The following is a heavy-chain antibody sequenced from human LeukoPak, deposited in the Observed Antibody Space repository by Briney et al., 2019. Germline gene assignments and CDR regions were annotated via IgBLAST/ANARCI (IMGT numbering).Heavy chain of an antibody. V-gene: IGHV3-53*01. CDR2: IYSGGDT. CDR1: GFTVSRSY. D-gene: IGHD2-2*01. J-gene: IGHJ4*02. Sequence: GGSLRLSCAASGFTVSRSYMSWVRQAPGKGLEWVSIIYSGGDTYYGDSVKGRFTISRDISKNTLYLQMNNLRAEDTAFYYCARSPPASPFDYWGQGTLVTVSS. CDR3: ARSPPASPFDY.